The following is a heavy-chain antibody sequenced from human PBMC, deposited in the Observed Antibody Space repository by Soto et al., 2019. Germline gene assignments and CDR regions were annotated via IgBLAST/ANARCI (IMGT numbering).Heavy chain of an antibody. V-gene: IGHV3-30*18. CDR3: AKDLYTSGWYNYFDP. J-gene: IGHJ5*02. D-gene: IGHD6-19*01. CDR1: RFTLSNCG. CDR2: ISYDGNEK. Sequence: QVQLVESGGGVVQPGGSLLLSCSASRFTLSNCGMHWVRQAPGRGLEWVAMISYDGNEKHYIDSVKGRFTISRDDSKNTLYLQMNSLRPEYTAVYYCAKDLYTSGWYNYFDPWGQGTLVTVSS.